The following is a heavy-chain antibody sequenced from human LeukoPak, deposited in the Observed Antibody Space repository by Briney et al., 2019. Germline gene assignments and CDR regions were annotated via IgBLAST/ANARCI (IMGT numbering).Heavy chain of an antibody. CDR2: IYHSGST. CDR1: GGSISSGGYS. J-gene: IGHJ4*02. D-gene: IGHD5-24*01. Sequence: SETLSLTCAVSGGSISSGGYSWSWIRQPPGKGLEWIGYIYHSGSTYYNPSLKSRVTISVDRSKNQFSLKLSSVTAADTAVYYCARHRVEMATISYFDYWGQGTLVTVSS. CDR3: ARHRVEMATISYFDY. V-gene: IGHV4-30-2*01.